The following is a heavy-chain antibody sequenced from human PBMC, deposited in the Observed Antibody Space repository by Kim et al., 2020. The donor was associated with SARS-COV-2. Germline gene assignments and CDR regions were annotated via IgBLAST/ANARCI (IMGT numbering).Heavy chain of an antibody. V-gene: IGHV4-39*01. CDR2: YYSGST. D-gene: IGHD3-10*01. Sequence: YYSGSTYSNPSLQSRVTISVDTSKNQFSLKLTSVTAADTAVYYCATYGGYWGQGTLVTVSS. J-gene: IGHJ4*02. CDR3: ATYGGY.